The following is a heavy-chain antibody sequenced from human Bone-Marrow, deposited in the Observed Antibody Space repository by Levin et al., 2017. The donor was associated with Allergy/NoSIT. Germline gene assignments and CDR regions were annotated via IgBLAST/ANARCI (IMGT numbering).Heavy chain of an antibody. V-gene: IGHV3-74*01. J-gene: IGHJ4*02. CDR3: VRAITLVRGVTANFDY. CDR2: VNTNGSGT. Sequence: AGGSLRLSCAASGFTFNRYWMHWVRQAPGKGLVWVSRVNTNGSGTRYADSVKGRFTISRDNAKNTLYLQMNSLRAEDTAVYYRVRAITLVRGVTANFDYWGQGILVTVSS. CDR1: GFTFNRYW. D-gene: IGHD3-10*01.